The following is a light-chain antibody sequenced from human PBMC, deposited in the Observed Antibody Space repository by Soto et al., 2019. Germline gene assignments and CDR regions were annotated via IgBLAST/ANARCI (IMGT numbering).Light chain of an antibody. CDR3: QQSYSTPRT. CDR2: AAS. J-gene: IGKJ1*01. V-gene: IGKV1-39*01. Sequence: DIQMTQSPSSLSAYVGDRVTITCRASQSISTYLNWYQQKPGKAPKLLIYAASSLQSGVPSRFSGRGSGTDFTLTISSLQPEDFATYYCQQSYSTPRTFGQGTKVDI. CDR1: QSISTY.